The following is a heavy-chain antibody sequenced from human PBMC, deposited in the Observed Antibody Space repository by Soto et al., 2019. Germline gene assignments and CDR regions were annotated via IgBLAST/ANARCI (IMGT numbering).Heavy chain of an antibody. CDR1: GGTFSCYA. V-gene: IGHV1-69*12. CDR3: ARCPSVVLRGPTHYYYYYGMDV. J-gene: IGHJ6*02. Sequence: QVQLVQSGAEVKKPGSSVKVSCKASGGTFSCYAISWVRQAPGQGLEWMGGIIPIFGTANYAQKFQGRVTITADESTSTAYMELSSLRSEDTAVYYCARCPSVVLRGPTHYYYYYGMDVWGQGTTVTVSS. CDR2: IIPIFGTA. D-gene: IGHD2-15*01.